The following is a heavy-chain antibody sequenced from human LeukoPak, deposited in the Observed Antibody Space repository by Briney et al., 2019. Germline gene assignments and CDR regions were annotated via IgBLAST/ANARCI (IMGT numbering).Heavy chain of an antibody. CDR1: GFTFSSYW. D-gene: IGHD2-2*01. J-gene: IGHJ6*03. CDR3: SRVVPADTYCYYYMDV. CDR2: IKQDGSEK. Sequence: GGSLRLSCAASGFTFSSYWMSWVRQAPGKGLEWVANIKQDGSEKYYVDSVKGRFTISRDNARNSLYLQMNSLRAEDTAVYYCSRVVPADTYCYYYMDVWGKGTTVTVSS. V-gene: IGHV3-7*01.